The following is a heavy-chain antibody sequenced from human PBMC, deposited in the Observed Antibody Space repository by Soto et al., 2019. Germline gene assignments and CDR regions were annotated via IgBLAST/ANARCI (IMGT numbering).Heavy chain of an antibody. V-gene: IGHV3-23*01. D-gene: IGHD6-13*01. CDR3: AKGRYSSSWSSRGGSYYGMDV. J-gene: IGHJ6*02. CDR1: GFTFSSYA. Sequence: GGSLRLSCAASGFTFSSYAMSWVRLAPGKGLEWVSAISGSGGSTYYADSVKGRFTISRDNSKNTLYLQMNSLRAEDTAVYYCAKGRYSSSWSSRGGSYYGMDVWGQGTTVTV. CDR2: ISGSGGST.